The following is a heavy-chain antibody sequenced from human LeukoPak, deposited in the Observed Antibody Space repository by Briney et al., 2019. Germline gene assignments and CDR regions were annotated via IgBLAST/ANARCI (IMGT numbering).Heavy chain of an antibody. CDR1: GGTFRSYA. D-gene: IGHD3-3*01. CDR3: ARDNASIFGVIIIPVGYYGMDV. V-gene: IGHV1-69*13. Sequence: SVKVSCKASGGTFRSYAISWVRQAPGQGLEWMGGIIPIFGTANYAQKFQGRVTITADESTSTAYMELSSLRSEDTAVYYCARDNASIFGVIIIPVGYYGMDVWGQGTTVTVSS. J-gene: IGHJ6*02. CDR2: IIPIFGTA.